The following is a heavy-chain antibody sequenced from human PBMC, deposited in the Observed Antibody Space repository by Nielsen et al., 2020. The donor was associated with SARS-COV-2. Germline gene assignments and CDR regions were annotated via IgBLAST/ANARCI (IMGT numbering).Heavy chain of an antibody. CDR2: ISSSSSTI. D-gene: IGHD6-19*01. J-gene: IGHJ6*02. CDR3: ARDKPEWLVPGYYYGMDV. Sequence: GGSLRLSCAASGFTFSSYSMNWVRQAPGKGLEWVSYISSSSSTIYYADSVKGRFTISRDDAKNSLYLQMNSLRDEDTAVYYCARDKPEWLVPGYYYGMDVWGQGTTVTVSS. V-gene: IGHV3-48*02. CDR1: GFTFSSYS.